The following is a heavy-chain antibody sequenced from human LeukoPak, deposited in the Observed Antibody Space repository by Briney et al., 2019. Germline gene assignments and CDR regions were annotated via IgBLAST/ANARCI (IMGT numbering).Heavy chain of an antibody. Sequence: ASVKISCKVSGYTFTDYYMHWVQQAPGKGLEWMGLADPEDGETIYAEKFQGRVTITADTSTDTAYMELSSLRSEDTAVYYCATDLGGPRGAFDIWGQGTMVTVSS. CDR2: ADPEDGET. CDR3: ATDLGGPRGAFDI. CDR1: GYTFTDYY. D-gene: IGHD3-16*01. J-gene: IGHJ3*02. V-gene: IGHV1-69-2*01.